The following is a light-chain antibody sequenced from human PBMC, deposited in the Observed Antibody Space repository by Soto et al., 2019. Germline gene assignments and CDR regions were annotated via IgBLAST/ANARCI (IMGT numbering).Light chain of an antibody. CDR2: KES. V-gene: IGKV1-5*03. CDR3: QQYNSFPT. J-gene: IGKJ1*01. Sequence: DIQMTQSPSTLSASVGDRVTITCRASQSISSWLAWYQQKPGKAPKILIYKESSLESGVPSRFSGSGSGTEFTLTISSLQPDAFATHYCQQYNSFPTFGQGTKVEIK. CDR1: QSISSW.